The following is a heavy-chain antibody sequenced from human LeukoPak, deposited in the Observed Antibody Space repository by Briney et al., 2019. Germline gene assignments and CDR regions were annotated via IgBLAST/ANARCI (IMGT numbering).Heavy chain of an antibody. CDR3: AKAATGDIYYYYYMDV. Sequence: GGSLRLSCAASGFTFSSYGMHWVRQAPGKGLEWVAFIRYDGSNKYYADSVKGRFTISRDNSKNTLYLQMNSLGAEDTAVYYCAKAATGDIYYYYYMDVWGKGTTVTVSS. V-gene: IGHV3-30*02. D-gene: IGHD1-1*01. CDR2: IRYDGSNK. J-gene: IGHJ6*03. CDR1: GFTFSSYG.